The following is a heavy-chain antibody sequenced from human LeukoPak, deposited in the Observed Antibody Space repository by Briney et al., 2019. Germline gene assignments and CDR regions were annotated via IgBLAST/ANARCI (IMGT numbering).Heavy chain of an antibody. J-gene: IGHJ4*02. CDR3: ARDLDSSSWLVDY. CDR2: IKQDGSEK. Sequence: GGSLRLSCAASGFTFSSYWVSWVRQAPGKGLEWVANIKQDGSEKYYVDSVKGRFTISRDNAKNSLYLQMNSLRAEDTAVYYCARDLDSSSWLVDYWGQGTLVTVSS. V-gene: IGHV3-7*01. CDR1: GFTFSSYW. D-gene: IGHD6-13*01.